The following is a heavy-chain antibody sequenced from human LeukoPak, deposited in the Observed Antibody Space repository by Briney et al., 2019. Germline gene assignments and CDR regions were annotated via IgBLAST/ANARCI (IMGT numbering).Heavy chain of an antibody. CDR2: IYYSGST. Sequence: SETLSLTCTVSGGSISSYYWSWIRQPPGKGLEWIGYIYYSGSTNYNPSLKSRVTISVDTSKNQFSLKLSSVTAADTAVYYCARGAKYYYDSSGYYYYYYMDVWGKGTTVTVPS. J-gene: IGHJ6*03. CDR1: GGSISSYY. V-gene: IGHV4-59*12. CDR3: ARGAKYYYDSSGYYYYYYMDV. D-gene: IGHD3-22*01.